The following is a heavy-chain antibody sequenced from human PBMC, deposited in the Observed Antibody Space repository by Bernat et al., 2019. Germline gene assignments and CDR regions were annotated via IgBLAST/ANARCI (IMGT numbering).Heavy chain of an antibody. J-gene: IGHJ6*02. CDR3: ARDRRGTDSGGMDV. CDR1: GFTFSNYA. V-gene: IGHV3-30-3*01. CDR2: ISYDGINK. Sequence: LQLVESGGGLVQPGGSLRLSCAASGFTFSNYALHWVRQAPGRGLEWAAAISYDGINKYYAYSVKGRFTISRDISKNTLYLQMNSLRAEDTAVYYCARDRRGTDSGGMDVWGQGTTVTVSS. D-gene: IGHD3-16*01.